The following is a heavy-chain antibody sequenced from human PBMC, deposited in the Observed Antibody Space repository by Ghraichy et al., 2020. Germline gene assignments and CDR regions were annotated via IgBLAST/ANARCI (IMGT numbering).Heavy chain of an antibody. D-gene: IGHD6-13*01. J-gene: IGHJ4*01. CDR2: IKQDGSEK. CDR3: ARDVSSSWYSADFDY. Sequence: KIKQDGSEKYYVDSVKGRFTISRDNAKNSLYLQMNSLRAEDTAVYYCARDVSSSWYSADFDYW. V-gene: IGHV3-7*03.